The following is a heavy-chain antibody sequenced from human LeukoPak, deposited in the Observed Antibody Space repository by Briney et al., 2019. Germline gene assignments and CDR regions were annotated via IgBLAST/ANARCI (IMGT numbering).Heavy chain of an antibody. V-gene: IGHV3-11*04. J-gene: IGHJ1*01. CDR3: ASGEQQLPEAEYFQH. CDR2: ISSSGSTI. D-gene: IGHD6-13*01. Sequence: GGSLRLSCAASGFTFSDYYMSWIRQAPGKGLEWVSYISSSGSTIYYADSVKGRFTISRDNAKNSLYLQMNSLRAEDTAVYYCASGEQQLPEAEYFQHWGQGTLVTVSS. CDR1: GFTFSDYY.